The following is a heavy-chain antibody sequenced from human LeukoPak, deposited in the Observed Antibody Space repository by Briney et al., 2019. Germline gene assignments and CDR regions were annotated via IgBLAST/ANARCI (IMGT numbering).Heavy chain of an antibody. Sequence: PGGSLRLSCAASGFTFSSYSMNWVRQATGKGLEWVSPISSSSSYIYYADSVKGRFTISRDNAKNSLYLQMNSLRAEDTAVYYCARDYGSGSYYFGYWGQGTLVTVSS. CDR2: ISSSSSYI. V-gene: IGHV3-21*01. J-gene: IGHJ4*02. CDR1: GFTFSSYS. D-gene: IGHD3-10*01. CDR3: ARDYGSGSYYFGY.